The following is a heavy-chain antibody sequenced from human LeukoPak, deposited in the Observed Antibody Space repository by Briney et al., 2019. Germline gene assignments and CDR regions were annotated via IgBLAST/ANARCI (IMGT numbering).Heavy chain of an antibody. CDR2: MNPNSGNT. J-gene: IGHJ3*02. Sequence: ASVKVSCKASGYTFTSYDINWVRQATGQGLEWMGWMNPNSGNTGYAQKFQGRVTMTRNTSISTAYMELSSLRSEDTAVYYCATFITIFGVVIMGAFDIWGQGTMVTVSS. V-gene: IGHV1-8*01. CDR3: ATFITIFGVVIMGAFDI. CDR1: GYTFTSYD. D-gene: IGHD3-3*01.